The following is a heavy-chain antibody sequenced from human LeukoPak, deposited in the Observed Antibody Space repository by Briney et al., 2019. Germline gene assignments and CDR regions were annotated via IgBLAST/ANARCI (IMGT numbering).Heavy chain of an antibody. CDR3: ARGSSGGGGSGPNFDY. CDR1: GGSFSGYY. CDR2: INHSGST. Sequence: SETLSLTCAVYGGSFSGYYWSWIRQPPGKGLEWIGEINHSGSTNYNPSLKSRVTISVDTSKNQFSLSLSSVTAADTAVYYCARGSSGGGGSGPNFDYWGQGTLVTVSS. J-gene: IGHJ4*02. D-gene: IGHD1-26*01. V-gene: IGHV4-34*01.